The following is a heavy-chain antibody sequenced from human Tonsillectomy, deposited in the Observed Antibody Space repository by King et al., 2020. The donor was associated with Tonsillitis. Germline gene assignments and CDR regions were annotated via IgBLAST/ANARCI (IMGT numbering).Heavy chain of an antibody. J-gene: IGHJ4*02. Sequence: VQLVESGAEVKKPGASVKVSCTASGYTFTSYDINWVRQATGQGLEWMGWMNPNSGNTGYAQKFQGRVTMTRNTSISTAYMELSSLRSEDTAVYYCARVSDSSGYYYFAYWGQGTLVTVSS. D-gene: IGHD3-22*01. CDR3: ARVSDSSGYYYFAY. CDR2: MNPNSGNT. CDR1: GYTFTSYD. V-gene: IGHV1-8*01.